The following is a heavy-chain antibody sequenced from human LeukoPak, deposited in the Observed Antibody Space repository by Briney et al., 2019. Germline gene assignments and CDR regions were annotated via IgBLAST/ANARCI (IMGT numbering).Heavy chain of an antibody. CDR1: GFTFSDYP. CDR3: ARDVLELRFDP. Sequence: PGGSLKLSCSASGFTFSDYPMNWVRQAPGKGLEWLSYVNSNSKNIYYTDSVKGRFTISRDNAKNSLFLQMNSLRAEDTAVYYCARDVLELRFDPWGQGTLVTVSS. V-gene: IGHV3-48*01. CDR2: VNSNSKNI. J-gene: IGHJ5*02. D-gene: IGHD4-23*01.